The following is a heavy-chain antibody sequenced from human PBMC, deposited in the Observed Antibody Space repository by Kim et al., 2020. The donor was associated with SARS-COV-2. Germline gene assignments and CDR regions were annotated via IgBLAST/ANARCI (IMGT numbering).Heavy chain of an antibody. D-gene: IGHD5-18*01. Sequence: GGSLRLSCAASGFTFSSYSMNWVRQAPGKGLEWVSSISSSSSYIYYADSVKGRFTISRDNAKNSLYLQMNSLRAEDTAVYYCARAEGYSYGPPDYWGQGTLVTVSS. J-gene: IGHJ4*02. CDR2: ISSSSSYI. V-gene: IGHV3-21*01. CDR1: GFTFSSYS. CDR3: ARAEGYSYGPPDY.